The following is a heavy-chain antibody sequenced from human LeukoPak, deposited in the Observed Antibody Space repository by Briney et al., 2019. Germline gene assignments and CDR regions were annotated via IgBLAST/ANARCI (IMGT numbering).Heavy chain of an antibody. V-gene: IGHV3-23*01. D-gene: IGHD4-11*01. J-gene: IGHJ4*02. CDR3: AKRTTHMIFDY. Sequence: GGSLRLSCAASGFTFSSYAMSWVRQAPGKGLEWVSIISGSGDSTYYADSVKGRFTISRDNSKNTLHLQMNSLRAEGTAVYYCAKRTTHMIFDYWGQGTLVTVSS. CDR2: ISGSGDST. CDR1: GFTFSSYA.